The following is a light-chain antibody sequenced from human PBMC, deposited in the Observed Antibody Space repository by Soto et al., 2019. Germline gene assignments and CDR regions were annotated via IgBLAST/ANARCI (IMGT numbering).Light chain of an antibody. CDR2: GAS. Sequence: EIVLTQSPGTLSLSPGERATLSCRASQSVSSSYLAWYQQKPGQAPRLLIYGASNRATGIPDRFSGSGSGTDFTLTISRLEPEDFAAYYCQQYYDWPITFGQGTRLEIK. CDR1: QSVSSSY. V-gene: IGKV3-20*01. J-gene: IGKJ5*01. CDR3: QQYYDWPIT.